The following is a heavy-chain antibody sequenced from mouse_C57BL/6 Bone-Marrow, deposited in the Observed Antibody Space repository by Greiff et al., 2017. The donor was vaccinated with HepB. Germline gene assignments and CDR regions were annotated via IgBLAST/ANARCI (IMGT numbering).Heavy chain of an antibody. CDR2: IDPENGDT. CDR3: TAIYYFDY. CDR1: GFNIKDDY. V-gene: IGHV14-4*01. Sequence: VQLQHSGAELVRPGASVKLSCTASGFNIKDDYMHWVKQRPEQGLEWIGWIDPENGDTEYASKFQGKATITADTSSNTAYLQLSSLTSEDTAVYYCTAIYYFDYWGQGTTLTVSS. J-gene: IGHJ2*01.